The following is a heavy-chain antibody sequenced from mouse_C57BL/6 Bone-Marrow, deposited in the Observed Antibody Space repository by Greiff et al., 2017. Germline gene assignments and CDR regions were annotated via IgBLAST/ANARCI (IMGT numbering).Heavy chain of an antibody. V-gene: IGHV1-47*01. CDR3: ARSSTFFYYFDY. J-gene: IGHJ2*01. D-gene: IGHD5-1*01. CDR1: GYTFTTYP. Sequence: VTLVESGAELVKPGASVKMSCKASGYTFTTYPIEWMKQNHGKSLEWIGNFHPYNDDTKYNEKFKGKATLTVEKSSNTVYLELSRLTSDDSAVYYCARSSTFFYYFDYWGQGTTLTVSS. CDR2: FHPYNDDT.